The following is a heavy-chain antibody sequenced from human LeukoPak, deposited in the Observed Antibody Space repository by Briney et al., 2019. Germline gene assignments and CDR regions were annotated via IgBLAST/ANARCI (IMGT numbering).Heavy chain of an antibody. Sequence: SQTLSLTCTVSGGSISSGYYWGWIRQPPGEGLEWIGSIYYSGSTYYNPSLKSRVTISVDTSKNQFSLKLSSVTAADTAVYYCARHDYGGNSVYSGLFDYWGQGTLVTVSS. V-gene: IGHV4-39*01. CDR3: ARHDYGGNSVYSGLFDY. J-gene: IGHJ4*02. CDR1: GGSISSGYY. CDR2: IYYSGST. D-gene: IGHD4-23*01.